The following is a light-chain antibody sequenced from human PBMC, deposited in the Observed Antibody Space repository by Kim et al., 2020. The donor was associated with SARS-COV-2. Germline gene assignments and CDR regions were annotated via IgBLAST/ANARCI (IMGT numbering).Light chain of an antibody. CDR2: GAS. V-gene: IGKV3-20*01. Sequence: SPGERATLSCRATQTVGNNYLAWHQQKPGQAPRLLIYGASNRATGIPDRFSGSGYGTGFTLTISRLEPEDSAVYYCQQYGLSPRTFGQGTKVDIK. CDR1: QTVGNNY. CDR3: QQYGLSPRT. J-gene: IGKJ1*01.